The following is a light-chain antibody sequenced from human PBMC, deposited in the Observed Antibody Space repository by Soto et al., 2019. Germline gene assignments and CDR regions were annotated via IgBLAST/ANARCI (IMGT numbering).Light chain of an antibody. CDR1: QSISSH. Sequence: DIQMTQSPSSLSASVGDRVTITCRASQSISSHLNWYQQKPGKAPQLLIYAASTLQSGVPSRFSGSGSGTDFTLTISSLQPEDFATYYCQQLNSYPLTFGGGTKVDIK. CDR3: QQLNSYPLT. CDR2: AAS. J-gene: IGKJ4*01. V-gene: IGKV1-39*01.